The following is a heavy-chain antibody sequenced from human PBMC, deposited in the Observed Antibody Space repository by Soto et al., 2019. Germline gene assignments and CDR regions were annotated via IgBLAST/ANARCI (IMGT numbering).Heavy chain of an antibody. CDR1: GGSFSGYY. D-gene: IGHD2-15*01. CDR3: ARNGGRVVVAATSNGLDY. J-gene: IGHJ4*02. V-gene: IGHV4-34*01. Sequence: SETLSLTCAVYGGSFSGYYWSWIRQPPGKGLEWIGEINHSGSTNYNPSLKSRVTISVDTSKNQFSLKLSSVTAADTAVYYCARNGGRVVVAATSNGLDYWGQGTLVTVSS. CDR2: INHSGST.